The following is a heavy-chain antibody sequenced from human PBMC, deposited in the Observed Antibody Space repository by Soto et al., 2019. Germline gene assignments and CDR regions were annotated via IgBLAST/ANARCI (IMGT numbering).Heavy chain of an antibody. D-gene: IGHD1-26*01. V-gene: IGHV3-53*01. Sequence: GGSLRLSCAASGFTVRGTYMSWVRQAPGRGLEWVSVIYSGDNTYYAESVKGRFTISRDNSKNTVFLQMNSLRAEGTAVYHCARDREVGGLDYWGPGTLVTVSS. CDR3: ARDREVGGLDY. J-gene: IGHJ4*02. CDR2: IYSGDNT. CDR1: GFTVRGTY.